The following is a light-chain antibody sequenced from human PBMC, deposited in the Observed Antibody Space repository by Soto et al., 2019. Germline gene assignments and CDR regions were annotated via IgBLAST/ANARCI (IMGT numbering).Light chain of an antibody. CDR3: QYYGTSPPYT. CDR2: GAS. J-gene: IGKJ2*01. Sequence: EIVLTQSPGTLSLSPGERATLSCRASQTVTSTYLAWYQHKPGQAPRLLIYGASSRATDIPDRFTGSGSGTDFPLTISRLEPEDFAVYYCQYYGTSPPYTFGQGTKLEIK. V-gene: IGKV3-20*01. CDR1: QTVTSTY.